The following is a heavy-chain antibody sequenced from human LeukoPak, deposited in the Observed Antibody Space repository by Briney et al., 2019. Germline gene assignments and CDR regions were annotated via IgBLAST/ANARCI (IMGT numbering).Heavy chain of an antibody. CDR3: ARAFHKCLPAAMRGNYYYYGMDV. J-gene: IGHJ6*02. V-gene: IGHV1-2*02. CDR2: INPNSGGT. CDR1: GYTFTGYY. Sequence: GASVKVSCKASGYTFTGYYMHWVRQAPGQGLEWMGWINPNSGGTNYAQKFQGRVTMTRDTSISTAYMELSRLRSDDTAVYYCARAFHKCLPAAMRGNYYYYGMDVCGQGTTVTVSS. D-gene: IGHD2-2*01.